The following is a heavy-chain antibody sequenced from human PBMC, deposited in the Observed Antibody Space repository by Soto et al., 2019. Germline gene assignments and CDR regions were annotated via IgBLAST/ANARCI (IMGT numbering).Heavy chain of an antibody. CDR3: ASIPRVHDYGDRDY. Sequence: EVQLVESGGGLVKPGGSLRLSCAASGFTFSSYSMNWVRQAPGKGLEWVSSISSSSSYIYYADSVKGRFTISRDNAKNLLYLQMNSLRAEDTAVYYCASIPRVHDYGDRDYWGQGTLVTVSS. V-gene: IGHV3-21*01. CDR1: GFTFSSYS. J-gene: IGHJ4*02. CDR2: ISSSSSYI. D-gene: IGHD4-17*01.